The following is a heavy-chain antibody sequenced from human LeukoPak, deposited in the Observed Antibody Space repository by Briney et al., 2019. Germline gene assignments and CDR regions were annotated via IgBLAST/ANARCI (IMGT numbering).Heavy chain of an antibody. V-gene: IGHV3-9*01. CDR3: AKDDSGTIDY. Sequence: GGSLRLSCIASGFSFDDYTMHWVRQAPGKGLEWVSGIGSNSGGIGYADSVKGRFTISRDNAKNSLYLQMNSLRVEDTAFYYCAKDDSGTIDYWGQGTLVTVSS. J-gene: IGHJ4*02. D-gene: IGHD1-14*01. CDR1: GFSFDDYT. CDR2: IGSNSGGI.